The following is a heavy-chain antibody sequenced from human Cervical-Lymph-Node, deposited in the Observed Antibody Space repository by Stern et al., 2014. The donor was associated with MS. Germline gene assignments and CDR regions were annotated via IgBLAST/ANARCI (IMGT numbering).Heavy chain of an antibody. Sequence: EVQLVESGGGLVKPGGSHRLSCAASGFTFTHAWMNWVRQAPGKGLEWVGRIKSKTDGGTADLAAPVKGRFTISRDDSKNMLYLQLNSLKTEDTAVYYCTTAVTPSPFDYWGQGALVTVSS. V-gene: IGHV3-15*01. D-gene: IGHD4-17*01. J-gene: IGHJ4*02. CDR2: IKSKTDGGTA. CDR1: GFTFTHAW. CDR3: TTAVTPSPFDY.